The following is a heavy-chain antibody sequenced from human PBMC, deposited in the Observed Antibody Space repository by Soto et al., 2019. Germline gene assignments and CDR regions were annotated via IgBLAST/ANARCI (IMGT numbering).Heavy chain of an antibody. CDR2: IYYSGST. D-gene: IGHD3-3*01. CDR1: GDSITSTDYY. J-gene: IGHJ5*02. V-gene: IGHV4-39*01. Sequence: SETLSLTCTAPGDSITSTDYYWGWIRQPPGKWLEWVASIYYSGSTYHNPSLKSRVTISVDTSKTQFSLKVTSVTAADTAVYYCARHWRTGYSTVFGVVMGWFDPWGQGTLVTVYS. CDR3: ARHWRTGYSTVFGVVMGWFDP.